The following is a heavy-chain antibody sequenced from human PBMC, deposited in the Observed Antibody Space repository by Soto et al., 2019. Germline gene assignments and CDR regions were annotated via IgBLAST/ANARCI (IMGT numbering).Heavy chain of an antibody. Sequence: EVQLLESGGGLVQPGGSLRLSCAASGFIFSSYAMSWVRQAPGKGLEWVSAINRSGDRTYYADAVKGRFTIFRDNSKKTLYLQMNSLRAEDTAVYYCATEIRGFNYVTPFDYWGQGTLITVSS. V-gene: IGHV3-23*01. J-gene: IGHJ4*02. CDR1: GFIFSSYA. CDR3: ATEIRGFNYVTPFDY. D-gene: IGHD3-10*02. CDR2: INRSGDRT.